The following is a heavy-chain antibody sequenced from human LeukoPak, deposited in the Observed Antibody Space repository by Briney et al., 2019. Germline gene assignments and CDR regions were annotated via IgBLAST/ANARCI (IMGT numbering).Heavy chain of an antibody. CDR3: AKPQYYYDSSGYYFDY. CDR2: ISSSSSYI. CDR1: GFTFSSYS. D-gene: IGHD3-22*01. J-gene: IGHJ4*02. V-gene: IGHV3-21*04. Sequence: GGSLRLSCAASGFTFSSYSMNWVRQAPGKGLEWVSSISSSSSYIYYADSVKGRFTISRDNARNSLYLQMNSLRAEDTALYYCAKPQYYYDSSGYYFDYWGQGTLVTVSS.